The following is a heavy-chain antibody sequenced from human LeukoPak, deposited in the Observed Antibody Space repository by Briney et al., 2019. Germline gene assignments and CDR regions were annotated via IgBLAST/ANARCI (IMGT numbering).Heavy chain of an antibody. J-gene: IGHJ4*02. Sequence: GGSLRLSCAASGFTFSSYWMSWVRQAPGKGLEWVANIKQDGSEKCYVDSVKGRFTISRDNAKNSLYLQMNSLRAEDTAVYYCARSGGNDYVDYWGQGTLVTVSS. CDR3: ARSGGNDYVDY. CDR1: GFTFSSYW. CDR2: IKQDGSEK. D-gene: IGHD3-16*01. V-gene: IGHV3-7*01.